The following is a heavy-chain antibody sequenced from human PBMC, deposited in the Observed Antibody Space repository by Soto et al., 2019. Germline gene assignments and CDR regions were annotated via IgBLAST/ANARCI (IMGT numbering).Heavy chain of an antibody. Sequence: GSGPTLVNPTQTLTLTCTFSGFSLSTDAVGVGWIRQPPGKALEWLGLIYWNDDKPYSPSLKSRLTITKDTSKNQVVLTMTNMDPVDTATYYCAHTKYDLLTGYNWSGPWGQGTLVTVSS. D-gene: IGHD3-9*01. J-gene: IGHJ5*02. CDR1: GFSLSTDAVG. CDR3: AHTKYDLLTGYNWSGP. CDR2: IYWNDDK. V-gene: IGHV2-5*01.